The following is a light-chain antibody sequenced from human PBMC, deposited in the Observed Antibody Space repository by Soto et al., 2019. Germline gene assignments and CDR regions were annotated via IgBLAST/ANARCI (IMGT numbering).Light chain of an antibody. V-gene: IGLV2-14*01. CDR2: DVS. J-gene: IGLJ2*01. CDR1: SSDVGGYNY. Sequence: QSVLTQPASVSGSPGQAITISCTGTSSDVGGYNYVSWYQQRPGKAPRLMIYDVSNRPSGVSNRFSGSKSGNTASLTISGLQAEDEADYYCTSYRGSSTVLFGGGNKLTVL. CDR3: TSYRGSSTVL.